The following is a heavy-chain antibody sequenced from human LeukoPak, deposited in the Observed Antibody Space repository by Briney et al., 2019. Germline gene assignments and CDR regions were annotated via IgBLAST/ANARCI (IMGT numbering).Heavy chain of an antibody. V-gene: IGHV3-13*01. CDR2: IGNAGEI. CDR1: VLTFKIYD. Sequence: GVPQRLPCAASVLTFKIYDMHWVPQSTEKGMEWVGGIGNAGEIYYPGSVKGRFTISRDNVKNSLYLQMNSVRAEDTAVYYCAREKRNGFDIWGQGTMVTVSS. CDR3: AREKRNGFDI. J-gene: IGHJ3*02.